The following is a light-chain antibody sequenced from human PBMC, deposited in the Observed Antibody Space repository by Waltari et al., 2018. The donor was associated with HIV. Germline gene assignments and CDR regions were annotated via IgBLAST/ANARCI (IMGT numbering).Light chain of an antibody. CDR2: EVT. CDR3: CSCPRSGIRYV. Sequence: QSALTQPASVSGSPGQSITISCTGTSSNVGSDDLVSWYQQHPGEAPKLIIYEVTKRPSVVSNRFSGSKSGNTASLTISVLQAEDEADYYCCSCPRSGIRYVFGTGTKVTVL. J-gene: IGLJ1*01. CDR1: SSNVGSDDL. V-gene: IGLV2-23*02.